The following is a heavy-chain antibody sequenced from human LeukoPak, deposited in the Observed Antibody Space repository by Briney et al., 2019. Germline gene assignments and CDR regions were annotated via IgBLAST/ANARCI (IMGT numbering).Heavy chain of an antibody. Sequence: GEALQISCKGSGCIFTSYWIGWVRQMPGKGLEGMGIIYPGDSDTRYSPSFQGQVTISADKSISTAYLQWSSLKASDTAMYYCARYSSSPGYFDYWGQGTLVTVSS. CDR1: GCIFTSYW. J-gene: IGHJ4*02. D-gene: IGHD6-6*01. CDR2: IYPGDSDT. CDR3: ARYSSSPGYFDY. V-gene: IGHV5-51*01.